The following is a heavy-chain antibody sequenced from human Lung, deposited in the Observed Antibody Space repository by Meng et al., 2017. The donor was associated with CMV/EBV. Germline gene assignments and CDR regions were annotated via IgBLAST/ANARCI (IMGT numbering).Heavy chain of an antibody. J-gene: IGHJ4*02. D-gene: IGHD3-3*01. CDR3: ARGETYFDFWSAYSVDS. V-gene: IGHV1-69*10. Sequence: SVXISXKASGGTFSSYAISWVRQAPGQGLEWMGGIIPILDIANYAQKFQGRVTITTDKSTSTAYMELSSLRSEDTAVYYCARGETYFDFWSAYSVDSWGQGTLVTVSS. CDR2: IIPILDIA. CDR1: GGTFSSYA.